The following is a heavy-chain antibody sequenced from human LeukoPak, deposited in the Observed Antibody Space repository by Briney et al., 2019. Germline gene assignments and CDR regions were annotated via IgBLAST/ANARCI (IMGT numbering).Heavy chain of an antibody. CDR1: GFTFSNYW. CDR2: SDGGGSST. D-gene: IGHD1-26*01. J-gene: IGHJ4*02. CDR3: ARDLLGATTRSSYFDY. Sequence: GGSLRLSCAASGFTFSNYWMHWVRQVPGKGLVWVSRSDGGGSSTSYADSVKGRFSISRDNAKSILYLQMNSLRAEDTAVYYCARDLLGATTRSSYFDYWGQGTLVTVSS. V-gene: IGHV3-74*01.